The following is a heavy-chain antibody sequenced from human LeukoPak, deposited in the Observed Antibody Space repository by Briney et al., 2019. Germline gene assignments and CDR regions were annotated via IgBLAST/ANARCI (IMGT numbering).Heavy chain of an antibody. V-gene: IGHV3-23*01. J-gene: IGHJ4*02. D-gene: IGHD3-22*01. Sequence: PGGSLRLSCAVTGVTFSSYAMSWVRQAPGNGLEWVSAISGSGGVTYYADSVKGRFTISRDNSKNTLYLRMNSLRAEDTAVYYCAKEGYYDSSGYYWGQGTLVTVSS. CDR2: ISGSGGVT. CDR3: AKEGYYDSSGYY. CDR1: GVTFSSYA.